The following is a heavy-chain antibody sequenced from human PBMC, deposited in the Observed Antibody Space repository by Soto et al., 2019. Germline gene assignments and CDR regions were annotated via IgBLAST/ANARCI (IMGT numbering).Heavy chain of an antibody. Sequence: ASVKVSCKASGYTFYSHSISWVRQAPGQGLEWMGRINGDYGNTQYAQKFRGRVTMTTDTSTTTVYMELTNLRSDDTAVYYCARCIQGDYYYGMDVWGQGTTVTVSS. D-gene: IGHD5-18*01. CDR2: INGDYGNT. CDR1: GYTFYSHS. V-gene: IGHV1-18*01. J-gene: IGHJ6*02. CDR3: ARCIQGDYYYGMDV.